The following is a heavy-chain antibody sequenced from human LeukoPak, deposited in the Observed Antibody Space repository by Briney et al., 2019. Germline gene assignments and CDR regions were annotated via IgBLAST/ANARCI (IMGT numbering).Heavy chain of an antibody. Sequence: QPGRSLRLSCAASGFTFSSYGMHWVRQAPGKGLEWVAVISYDGSNKYYADSVKGRFTISRDNSKNTLYLQMNSLRAEDTAVYYYGRRFGYAFDIWGQGTMVTVSS. CDR1: GFTFSSYG. D-gene: IGHD6-25*01. J-gene: IGHJ3*02. CDR3: GRRFGYAFDI. CDR2: ISYDGSNK. V-gene: IGHV3-30*03.